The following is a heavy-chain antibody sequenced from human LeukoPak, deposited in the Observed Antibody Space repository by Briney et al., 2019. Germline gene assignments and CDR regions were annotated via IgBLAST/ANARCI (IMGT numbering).Heavy chain of an antibody. CDR3: AKDSPYSSRDYYGMDV. D-gene: IGHD6-13*01. Sequence: GGSLRLSCAASGFTFSSYAMSWVRQAPGKGLEWVSAISGSGGSTYYADSVKGRFTISRDNSKNTLYLQMNSLRAEDTAVYYCAKDSPYSSRDYYGMDVWGQGTTVTVSS. V-gene: IGHV3-23*01. J-gene: IGHJ6*02. CDR2: ISGSGGST. CDR1: GFTFSSYA.